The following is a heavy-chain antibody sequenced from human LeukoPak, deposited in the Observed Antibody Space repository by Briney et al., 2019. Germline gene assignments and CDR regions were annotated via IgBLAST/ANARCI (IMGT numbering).Heavy chain of an antibody. CDR1: GGSISSGGYY. D-gene: IGHD3-22*01. V-gene: IGHV4-31*03. CDR3: ARDSTGSYYYDSSGLVFDY. J-gene: IGHJ4*02. CDR2: IYYSGST. Sequence: SETLSLTCTVSGGSISSGGYYWSWIRRHPGKGLEWIGYIYYSGSTYYNPSLKSRVTISVDTSKNQFSLKLSSVTAADTAVYYCARDSTGSYYYDSSGLVFDYWGQGTLVTVSS.